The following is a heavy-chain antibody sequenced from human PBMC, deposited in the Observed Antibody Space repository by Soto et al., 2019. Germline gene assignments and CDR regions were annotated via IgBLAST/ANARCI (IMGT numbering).Heavy chain of an antibody. V-gene: IGHV4-61*01. CDR1: GGSVSSGSYY. CDR3: ARGSGSSGWYTPPY. CDR2: IYYSGST. Sequence: ASETLSLTCTVSGGSVSSGSYYWSWIRQPPGKGLEWIGYIYYSGSTNYNPSLKSRVTISVDTSKNQFSLKLSSVTAADTAVYYCARGSGSSGWYTPPYWGQGTLVTVS. J-gene: IGHJ4*02. D-gene: IGHD6-19*01.